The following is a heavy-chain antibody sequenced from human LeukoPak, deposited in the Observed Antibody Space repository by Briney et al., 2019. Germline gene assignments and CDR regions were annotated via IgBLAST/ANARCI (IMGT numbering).Heavy chain of an antibody. Sequence: ASVKVSCKVSLYTLTELSMHWVRQAPGKGLEWMGGFDPEDGETIYEQKFQGRVTMTEDTSTDTAYMELSSLRSETTAVYYCATDLMDTGGYKTFDYWGQGTLVTVSS. CDR1: LYTLTELS. CDR3: ATDLMDTGGYKTFDY. CDR2: FDPEDGET. J-gene: IGHJ4*02. D-gene: IGHD5-24*01. V-gene: IGHV1-24*01.